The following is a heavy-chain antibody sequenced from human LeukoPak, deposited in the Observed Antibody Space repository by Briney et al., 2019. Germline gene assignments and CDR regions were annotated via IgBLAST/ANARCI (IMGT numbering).Heavy chain of an antibody. J-gene: IGHJ6*02. D-gene: IGHD3-9*01. CDR3: ARRKWYDILTGYYKDYYYYGMDV. CDR1: GYTFTGYY. CDR2: INPNSGGT. V-gene: IGHV1-2*02. Sequence: ASVKVSCKASGYTFTGYYMHWVRQAPGQGLEWMGWINPNSGGTNYAQKFQGRVTMTRDTSISTAYMELSSLRSEDTAVYYCARRKWYDILTGYYKDYYYYGMDVWGQGTTVTVSS.